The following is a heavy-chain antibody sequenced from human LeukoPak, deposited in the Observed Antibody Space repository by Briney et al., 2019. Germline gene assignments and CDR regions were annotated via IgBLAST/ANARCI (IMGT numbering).Heavy chain of an antibody. CDR3: ARLYCSSTSCYFDY. D-gene: IGHD2-2*01. CDR2: IYYSGST. J-gene: IGHJ4*02. CDR1: GGSISTYY. V-gene: IGHV4-59*01. Sequence: SETLSLTCTVSGGSISTYYWSWIRQPPGKGLEWIGYIYYSGSTSYNPSLKSRVAISVDTSKSQFSLKLSSVTAADTAVYYCARLYCSSTSCYFDYWGQGTLVTVSS.